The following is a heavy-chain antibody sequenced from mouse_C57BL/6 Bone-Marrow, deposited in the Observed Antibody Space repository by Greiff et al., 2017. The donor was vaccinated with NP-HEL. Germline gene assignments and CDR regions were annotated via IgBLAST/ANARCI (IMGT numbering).Heavy chain of an antibody. D-gene: IGHD1-1*01. J-gene: IGHJ4*01. CDR3: TTGGSSPYAMDY. CDR1: GFNIKDDY. CDR2: IDPENGDT. V-gene: IGHV14-4*01. Sequence: VQLQQSGAELVRPGASVKLSCTVSGFNIKDDYMHWVKQRPEQGLEWIGWIDPENGDTEYDSKFQGKATITADTSSNTAYLQLSSLTSEDAAVYYCTTGGSSPYAMDYWGRGTSVTVSS.